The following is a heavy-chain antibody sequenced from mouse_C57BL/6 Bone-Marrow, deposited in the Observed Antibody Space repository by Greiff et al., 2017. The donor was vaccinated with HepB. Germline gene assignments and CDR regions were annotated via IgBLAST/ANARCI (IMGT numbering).Heavy chain of an antibody. Sequence: VQLQQSGAELVRPGTSVKVSCKASGYAFTNYLIEWVKQRPGQGLEWIGVINPGSGGTNYNEKFKGKATLTADKSSSTAYMQLSSLTSEDSAVYFCARRYYGSSLAWFAYWGQGTRVTVSA. J-gene: IGHJ3*01. D-gene: IGHD1-1*01. V-gene: IGHV1-54*01. CDR1: GYAFTNYL. CDR3: ARRYYGSSLAWFAY. CDR2: INPGSGGT.